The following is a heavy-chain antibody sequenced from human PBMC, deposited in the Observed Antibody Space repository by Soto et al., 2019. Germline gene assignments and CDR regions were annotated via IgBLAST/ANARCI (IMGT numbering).Heavy chain of an antibody. J-gene: IGHJ6*02. CDR1: GFTFSSYG. Sequence: GGSLRLSCAASGFTFSSYGMHWVRQAPGKGLEWVAVISYDGSNKYYADSVKGRFTISRDNSKNTLYLQMNSLRAEDTAVYYCAKVHCSSTSCYPNYYYYYGMDAWGQGTTVPVSS. CDR2: ISYDGSNK. CDR3: AKVHCSSTSCYPNYYYYYGMDA. V-gene: IGHV3-30*18. D-gene: IGHD2-2*01.